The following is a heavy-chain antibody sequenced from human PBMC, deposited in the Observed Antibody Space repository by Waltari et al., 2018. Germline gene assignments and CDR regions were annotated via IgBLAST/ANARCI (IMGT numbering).Heavy chain of an antibody. J-gene: IGHJ4*02. CDR2: VKPDGGEK. CDR3: VRWRWEQSEFDY. CDR1: GFSRSRYW. D-gene: IGHD1-26*01. V-gene: IGHV3-7*01. Sequence: EVPLVESGGGLVQRGGSLRLSCAVSGFSRSRYWMSWVRQAPGQGLELVANVKPDGGEKHYVDAVKGRFTMSRDNAKNSVYLQMNSLRVEDTAVYYCVRWRWEQSEFDYWGQGTLVTVSS.